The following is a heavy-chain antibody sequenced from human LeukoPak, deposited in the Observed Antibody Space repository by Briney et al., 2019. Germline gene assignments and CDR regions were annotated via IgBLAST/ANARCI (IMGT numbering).Heavy chain of an antibody. V-gene: IGHV3-30*18. CDR1: GFTFSSYS. J-gene: IGHJ4*02. CDR3: AKEGIEYSGSYGRVGYYFDY. Sequence: PGGSLRLSCAASGFTFSSYSMNWVRQAPGKGLEWVAVISYDGSNKYYADSVKGRFTISRDNSKNTLYLQMNSLRAEDTAVYYCAKEGIEYSGSYGRVGYYFDYWGQGTLVTVSS. D-gene: IGHD1-26*01. CDR2: ISYDGSNK.